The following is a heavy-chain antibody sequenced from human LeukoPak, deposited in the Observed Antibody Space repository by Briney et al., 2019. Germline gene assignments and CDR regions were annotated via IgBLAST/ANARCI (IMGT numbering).Heavy chain of an antibody. CDR1: EFVFSTYY. J-gene: IGHJ4*02. D-gene: IGHD3-3*01. CDR2: IRGESDYI. CDR3: VGEHYDFFLDY. V-gene: IGHV3-21*06. Sequence: PGGSLRLSCAASEFVFSTYYMHWVRQAPGKGLEWVSSIRGESDYIYYRDSVKGRFTISRDNAKNSLYLQMNRLRVEDTAVYFCVGEHYDFFLDYWGQGTLVTVSS.